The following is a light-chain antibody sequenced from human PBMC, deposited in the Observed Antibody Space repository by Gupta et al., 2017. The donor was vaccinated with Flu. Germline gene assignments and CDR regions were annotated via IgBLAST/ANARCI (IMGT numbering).Light chain of an antibody. CDR3: QHYNRYSEFV. CDR2: KAS. CDR1: RSIISC. J-gene: IGKJ3*01. Sequence: STLFASVGGKVTTTCRAGRSIISCLAWYHQKTGGAPRLLIHKASTLESRVPSRLCSSESGTEFTLTINNLQPDDFGTYYCQHYNRYSEFVFGPGTKVEI. V-gene: IGKV1-5*03.